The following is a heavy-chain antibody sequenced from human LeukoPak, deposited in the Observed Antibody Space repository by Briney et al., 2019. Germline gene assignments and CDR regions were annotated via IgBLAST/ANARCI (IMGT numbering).Heavy chain of an antibody. CDR2: IYTSGST. Sequence: PSETLSLTCTVSGGSISSGSYYWSWIRQPAGKGLEWIGRIYTSGSTNYNPSLKSRVTISVDTSKNQFSLKLSSVTAADTAAYYCARDRWPSGSTHLDYWGQGTLVTVSS. CDR3: ARDRWPSGSTHLDY. D-gene: IGHD5-24*01. J-gene: IGHJ4*02. V-gene: IGHV4-61*02. CDR1: GGSISSGSYY.